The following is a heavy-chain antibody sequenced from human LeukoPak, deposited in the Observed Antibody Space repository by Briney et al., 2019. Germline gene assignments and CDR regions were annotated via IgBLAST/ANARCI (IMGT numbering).Heavy chain of an antibody. D-gene: IGHD3-10*01. CDR2: XXYDGSNK. Sequence: GGSLRLSCAASGFTFSSYAMHWVRQAPGKGLXXXXXXXYDGSNKYYADSVKGRFTISRDNSKNTLYLQMNSLRAEDTAVYYCARGRERVLLWFGELGYYFDYWGQGTLVTVSS. V-gene: IGHV3-30*04. J-gene: IGHJ4*02. CDR3: ARGRERVLLWFGELGYYFDY. CDR1: GFTFSSYA.